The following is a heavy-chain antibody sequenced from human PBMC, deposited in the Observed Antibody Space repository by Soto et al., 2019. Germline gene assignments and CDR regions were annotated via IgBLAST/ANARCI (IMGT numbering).Heavy chain of an antibody. CDR1: GGTFSSFG. D-gene: IGHD5-12*01. CDR2: IIPVFGRP. V-gene: IGHV1-69*13. J-gene: IGHJ1*01. Sequence: SVKVSCKASGGTFSSFGITWVRQAPGQGLEWMGGIIPVFGRPNYAQRFRGRLTITADESTNTCYMELIDLESEDTAVYYCVREGSGYNFWGQGTQVTV. CDR3: VREGSGYNF.